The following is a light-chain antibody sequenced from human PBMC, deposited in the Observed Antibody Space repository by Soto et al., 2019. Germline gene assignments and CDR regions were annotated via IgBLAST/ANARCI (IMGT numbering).Light chain of an antibody. Sequence: IVLTQSPGTLSLSPGERATLSCGASQSVTNNFLAWYQQKPGQAPSLLIYVASSRATGVPDRFSGSGSGTDFTLTISRLEPGDFAVYYCQQYGTPLFTFGPGTKVDIK. CDR1: QSVTNNF. CDR2: VAS. V-gene: IGKV3-20*01. CDR3: QQYGTPLFT. J-gene: IGKJ3*01.